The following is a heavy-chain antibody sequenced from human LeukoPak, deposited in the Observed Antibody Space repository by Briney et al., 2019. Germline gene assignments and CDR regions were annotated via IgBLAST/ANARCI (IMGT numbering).Heavy chain of an antibody. V-gene: IGHV3-9*01. CDR3: AKDTVYGSTSWHAFDI. CDR2: ISWNSGSI. D-gene: IGHD2-2*01. Sequence: PGGSLRLSCAASGFTFDDYAMHWVRQAPGKGLELVSGISWNSGSIGYADSVKGRFTISRDNAKNSLYLQMNSLRAEDTALYYCAKDTVYGSTSWHAFDIWGQGTMVTVSP. CDR1: GFTFDDYA. J-gene: IGHJ3*02.